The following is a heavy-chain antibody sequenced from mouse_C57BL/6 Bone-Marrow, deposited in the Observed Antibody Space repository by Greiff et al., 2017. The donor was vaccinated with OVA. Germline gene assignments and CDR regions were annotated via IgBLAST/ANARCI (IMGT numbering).Heavy chain of an antibody. D-gene: IGHD2-1*01. J-gene: IGHJ1*03. V-gene: IGHV1-26*01. CDR3: ARGRLLCPSYWYFDV. CDR1: GYTFTDYY. Sequence: EVQLQQSGPELVKPGASVKISCKASGYTFTDYYMNWVKQSHGKSLEWIGDINPNNGGTSYNQKFKGKATLTVDKSSSTAYMELRSLTSEDSAVYYCARGRLLCPSYWYFDVWGTGTTVTVSS. CDR2: INPNNGGT.